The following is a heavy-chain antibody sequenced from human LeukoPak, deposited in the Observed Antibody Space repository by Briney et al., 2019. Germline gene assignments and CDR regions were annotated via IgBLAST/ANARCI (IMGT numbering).Heavy chain of an antibody. V-gene: IGHV3-15*01. Sequence: GGSLRFSCAASGFTFSNAWMSWVRQAPGKGLEWVGRIKSKTDGGTTDYAAPVKGRFTISRDDSKNTLYLQMNSLKTEDTAVYYCTTDHLPLIYVSPAAGQWVPWGQGTLVTVSS. J-gene: IGHJ5*02. CDR3: TTDHLPLIYVSPAAGQWVP. CDR2: IKSKTDGGTT. D-gene: IGHD1-26*01. CDR1: GFTFSNAW.